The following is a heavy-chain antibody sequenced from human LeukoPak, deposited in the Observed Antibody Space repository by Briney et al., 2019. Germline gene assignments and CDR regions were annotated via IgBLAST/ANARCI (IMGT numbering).Heavy chain of an antibody. CDR3: ARGYYSGYYFFDGGLHFDY. V-gene: IGHV4-4*07. CDR1: GGSISSYY. D-gene: IGHD3-22*01. Sequence: SETLSLTCTVSGGSISSYYWSWIRQPAGKGLEWIGRIYTSGSTNYNPSLKSRVTMSVDTSKNQFSLKLGSVTAADTAVYYCARGYYSGYYFFDGGLHFDYWGQGTLVTVSS. J-gene: IGHJ4*02. CDR2: IYTSGST.